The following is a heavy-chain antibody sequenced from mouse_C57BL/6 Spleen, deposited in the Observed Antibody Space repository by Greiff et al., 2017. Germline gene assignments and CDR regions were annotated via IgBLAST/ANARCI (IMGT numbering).Heavy chain of an antibody. D-gene: IGHD1-1*01. Sequence: VQLQQPGAELVKPGASVKLSCKASGYTFTSYWTHWVMQRPGQGLEWIGMIHPNSGSTNYNEKFKSKATLTVDKSSSTAYMQLSSLTSKDAAVYYYAREDYYGSSYFASRGPAATRPVSS. J-gene: IGHJ2*01. V-gene: IGHV1-64*01. CDR2: IHPNSGST. CDR1: GYTFTSYW. CDR3: AREDYYGSSYFAS.